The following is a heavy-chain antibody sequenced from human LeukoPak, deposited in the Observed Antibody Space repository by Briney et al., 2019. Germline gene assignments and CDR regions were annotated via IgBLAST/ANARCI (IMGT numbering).Heavy chain of an antibody. Sequence: QPGGSLRLSCAASGFTFDGYSMHWVRQGPGKGLEWVAGITWDSSGKGYADSMKGRFTISRDNARNSLYLQMNSLRAEDMALYYCAKSAGYSSGGVFDIWGQGTMVTVSS. CDR3: AKSAGYSSGGVFDI. V-gene: IGHV3-9*03. D-gene: IGHD6-19*01. CDR2: ITWDSSGK. CDR1: GFTFDGYS. J-gene: IGHJ3*02.